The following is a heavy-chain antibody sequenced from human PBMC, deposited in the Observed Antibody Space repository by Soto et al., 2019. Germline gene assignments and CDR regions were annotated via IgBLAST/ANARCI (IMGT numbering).Heavy chain of an antibody. D-gene: IGHD2-15*01. Sequence: SETLSLTCTVSGGSVSSGSYYWSWIRQPPGKGLEWIGYIYYSGSTNYNPSLKSRVTISVDTSKNQFSLKLSSVTAADTAVYYCARVVVVAAINWFDPWGQGTLLTVSS. J-gene: IGHJ5*02. CDR3: ARVVVVAAINWFDP. CDR1: GGSVSSGSYY. V-gene: IGHV4-61*01. CDR2: IYYSGST.